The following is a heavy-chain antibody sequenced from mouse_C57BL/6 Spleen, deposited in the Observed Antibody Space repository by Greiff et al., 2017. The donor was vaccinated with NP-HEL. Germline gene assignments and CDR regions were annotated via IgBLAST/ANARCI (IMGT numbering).Heavy chain of an antibody. CDR3: ARHYDYDEKPWFAY. CDR2: ISSGGSYT. Sequence: EVQGVESGGDLVKPGGSLKLSCAASGFTFSSYGMSWVRQTPDKRLEWVATISSGGSYTYYPDSVKGRFTISRDNAKNTLYLQMSSLKSEDTAMYYCARHYDYDEKPWFAYWGQGTLVTVSA. V-gene: IGHV5-6*01. J-gene: IGHJ3*01. CDR1: GFTFSSYG. D-gene: IGHD2-4*01.